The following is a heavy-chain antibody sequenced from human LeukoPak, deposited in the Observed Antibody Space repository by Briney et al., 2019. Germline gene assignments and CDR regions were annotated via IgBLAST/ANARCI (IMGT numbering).Heavy chain of an antibody. J-gene: IGHJ4*02. Sequence: GASVKVSCKASGYTFTSYAINWVRQAPGQGLEWMGWMNLNSGNTGYAQKFQGRVTMTRNTPISTAYMELSSLRSDDTAVYYCARVIRSSSWYLAYWGRGTLVTVSS. CDR3: ARVIRSSSWYLAY. CDR1: GYTFTSYA. CDR2: MNLNSGNT. V-gene: IGHV1-8*02. D-gene: IGHD6-13*01.